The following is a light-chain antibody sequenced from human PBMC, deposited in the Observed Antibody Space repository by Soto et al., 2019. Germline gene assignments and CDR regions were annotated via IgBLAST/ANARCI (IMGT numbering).Light chain of an antibody. Sequence: DIQMTQSPSSLSASVGDRVTITCQASQDIRNYLNWYQQKPGKAPKLLIYGASNLETGVTSRFSGSGSGADFTFTISSLQPEDIATYYCQQYEKFPLTFGPGTKVDIK. J-gene: IGKJ3*01. CDR1: QDIRNY. CDR3: QQYEKFPLT. V-gene: IGKV1-33*01. CDR2: GAS.